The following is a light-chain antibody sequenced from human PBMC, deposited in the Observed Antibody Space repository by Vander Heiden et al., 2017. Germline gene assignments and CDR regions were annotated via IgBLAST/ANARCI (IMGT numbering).Light chain of an antibody. Sequence: QSVPPQPPPVSGAPAQPVTIPCTGSSSNIVARYDVHWYQQLPGTAPKLLIYDNSNRPSGVPDRFSGSKSGTSASLAITGLQAEDEADYYCQSYDSSLSWVFGGGTKLTVL. J-gene: IGLJ3*02. CDR1: SSNIVARYD. CDR3: QSYDSSLSWV. CDR2: DNS. V-gene: IGLV1-40*01.